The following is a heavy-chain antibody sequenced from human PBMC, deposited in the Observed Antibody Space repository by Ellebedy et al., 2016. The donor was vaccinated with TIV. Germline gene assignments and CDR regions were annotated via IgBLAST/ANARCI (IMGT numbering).Heavy chain of an antibody. CDR3: ASLDTAMGSSCY. CDR1: GGSISSGSYY. J-gene: IGHJ4*02. Sequence: SETLSLTXTVSGGSISSGSYYWSWIRQPAGKGLEWIGRIYTSGSTNYNPSLKSRVTISVDTSKNQFSLKLSSVTAADTAVYFCASLDTAMGSSCYWGQGTLVTVSS. D-gene: IGHD5-18*01. V-gene: IGHV4-61*02. CDR2: IYTSGST.